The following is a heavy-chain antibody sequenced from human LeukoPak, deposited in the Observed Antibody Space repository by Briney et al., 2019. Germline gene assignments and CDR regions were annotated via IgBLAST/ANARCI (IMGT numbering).Heavy chain of an antibody. CDR2: IYYSGST. Sequence: SETLSLTCTVSGGSISSYYWSWIRQPPGKGLEWIGYIYYSGSTNYNPSLKSRVTISVDTSKNQFSLQLNSVTPEDTAVYYCARSIAVAGTGNWFDPWGQGTLVTVSS. V-gene: IGHV4-59*12. D-gene: IGHD6-19*01. CDR3: ARSIAVAGTGNWFDP. CDR1: GGSISSYY. J-gene: IGHJ5*02.